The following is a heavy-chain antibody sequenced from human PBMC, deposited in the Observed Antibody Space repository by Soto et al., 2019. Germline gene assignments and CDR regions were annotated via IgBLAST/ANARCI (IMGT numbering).Heavy chain of an antibody. CDR2: ISYDGRNK. CDR3: AKDLTHCSDGSCYGMDV. J-gene: IGHJ6*02. V-gene: IGHV3-30*18. D-gene: IGHD2-15*01. CDR1: EFTFSSYG. Sequence: QVQLVESGGGVVQPGRSLRLSCAVSEFTFSSYGMHWVRQAPGKGLEWVALISYDGRNKYYSDSVKGRFTISRDNPKNPLYLQMNSLGAEDTAVYYCAKDLTHCSDGSCYGMDVWGQGTTVTVS.